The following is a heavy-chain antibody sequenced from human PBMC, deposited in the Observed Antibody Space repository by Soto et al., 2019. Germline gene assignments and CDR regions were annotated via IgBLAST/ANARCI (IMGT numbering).Heavy chain of an antibody. J-gene: IGHJ4*02. V-gene: IGHV3-23*01. CDR1: GFTFSSYA. CDR3: AKVLAYYYDSSGYYPSFDY. D-gene: IGHD3-22*01. CDR2: ISGSGGST. Sequence: EVQLLESGGSLVQPGRSLRLSCAASGFTFSSYAMSWVRQAPGKGLEWVSAISGSGGSTYYADSVKGRFTISRDNSKNTLYLQMNSLRAEDTAVYYCAKVLAYYYDSSGYYPSFDYWGQGTLVTVSS.